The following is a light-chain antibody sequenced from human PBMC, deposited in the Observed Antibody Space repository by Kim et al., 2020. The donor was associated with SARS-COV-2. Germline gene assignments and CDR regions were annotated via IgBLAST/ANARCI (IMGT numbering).Light chain of an antibody. J-gene: IGLJ2*01. CDR1: KLGDKY. CDR3: KAWDSTVV. CDR2: QDS. Sequence: SYELTQPPSVSVSPGQTASIICSGDKLGDKYACWYQQKPGQSSVLVIYQDSKRPSGIPERFSGSNSGNTATLTISGTQAMDVADYYCKAWDSTVVFGGGTQLTV. V-gene: IGLV3-1*01.